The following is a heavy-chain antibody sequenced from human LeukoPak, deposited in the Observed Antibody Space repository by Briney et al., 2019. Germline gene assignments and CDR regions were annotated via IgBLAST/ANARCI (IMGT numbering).Heavy chain of an antibody. Sequence: GGSLRLSCPPSGFTFSNYAVMWVRQAPGQGLEWVSAITSAGAPRYADSVKGRFTISRDNSKNTLYLQMNSLRAEDTAQYFCARDPNGDYIGAFEFWGQGTGVTVSS. V-gene: IGHV3-23*01. CDR1: GFTFSNYA. CDR3: ARDPNGDYIGAFEF. D-gene: IGHD4-17*01. J-gene: IGHJ3*01. CDR2: ITSAGAP.